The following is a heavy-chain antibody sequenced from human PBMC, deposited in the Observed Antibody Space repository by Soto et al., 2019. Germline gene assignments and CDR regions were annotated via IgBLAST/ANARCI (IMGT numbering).Heavy chain of an antibody. J-gene: IGHJ4*02. Sequence: SETLSLTCSVSGGSITYNSYYWGWIRQPPGKGLEWVGGIFYTGTTYYNPSLRDRVSMSVDTSKNSFSLNLTPVTAADTADYFCARRVVLSPVAYVWGPGALVTV. CDR2: IFYTGTT. V-gene: IGHV4-39*02. CDR1: GGSITYNSYY. D-gene: IGHD3-16*01. CDR3: ARRVVLSPVAYV.